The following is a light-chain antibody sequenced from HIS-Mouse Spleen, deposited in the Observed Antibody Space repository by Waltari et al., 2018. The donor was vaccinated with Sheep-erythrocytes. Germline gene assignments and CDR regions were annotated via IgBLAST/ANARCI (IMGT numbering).Light chain of an antibody. V-gene: IGLV3-1*01. CDR3: QAWDSSTVV. CDR2: EDS. CDR1: ALPKKY. Sequence: SYELTQPPSVSVSPGQTARITCSGDALPKKYADWYQQKSGQAPVLVIYEDSNRPTGIPERFPGSNAGNTATLTISGTQAMDEADYYCQAWDSSTVVFGGGTKLTVL. J-gene: IGLJ2*01.